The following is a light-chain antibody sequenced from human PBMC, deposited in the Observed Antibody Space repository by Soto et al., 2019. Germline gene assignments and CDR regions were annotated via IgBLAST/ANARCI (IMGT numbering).Light chain of an antibody. CDR2: LNSDGSH. V-gene: IGLV4-69*01. CDR3: QTWGTGIQV. Sequence: QLVLTQSPSASASLGASVKLTCTLSSWHSSYAIAWHQQQPEKGPRYLMKLNSDGSHSKGDGIPDRFSGSSSGAERYLTISSRQSEDEADYNCQTWGTGIQVFGTGTKLTVL. CDR1: SWHSSYA. J-gene: IGLJ1*01.